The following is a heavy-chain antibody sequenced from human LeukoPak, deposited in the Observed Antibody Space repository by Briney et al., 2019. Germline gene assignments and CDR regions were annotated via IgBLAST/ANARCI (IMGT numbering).Heavy chain of an antibody. Sequence: PGGSLRLSCAASGFTFSSYRMTWVPQAPGKGLEWVANIKQDGSETYYVDSVKGRFAISRDNAKNSVYLQMNSLRVEDTAVYYCVRDRGGGMDVWGKGITVTVSS. J-gene: IGHJ6*04. CDR1: GFTFSSYR. V-gene: IGHV3-7*01. CDR3: VRDRGGGMDV. CDR2: IKQDGSET.